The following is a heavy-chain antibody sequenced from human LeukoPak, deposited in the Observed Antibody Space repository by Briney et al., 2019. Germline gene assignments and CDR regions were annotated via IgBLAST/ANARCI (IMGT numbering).Heavy chain of an antibody. CDR2: ISSDGSIT. Sequence: GGSLILSCAASGFTFSTYWMHWVRQAPGKGLVWVSRISSDGSITGYADSVKGRFTISRDNAKNTLYLQMNSLRAEDTAVYYCARHPNYYLDYWGQGTLVTVSS. CDR3: ARHPNYYLDY. D-gene: IGHD2-8*01. CDR1: GFTFSTYW. J-gene: IGHJ4*02. V-gene: IGHV3-74*01.